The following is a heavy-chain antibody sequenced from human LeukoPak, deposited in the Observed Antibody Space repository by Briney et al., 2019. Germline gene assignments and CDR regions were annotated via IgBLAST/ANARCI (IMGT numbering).Heavy chain of an antibody. CDR1: GGTFISYA. CDR3: ARRKYSGSDFGAFDI. D-gene: IGHD5-12*01. CDR2: FIPLLGTT. V-gene: IGHV1-69*13. J-gene: IGHJ3*02. Sequence: ASVKVSCKASGGTFISYAITWVRQAPGQGLEWMGGFIPLLGTTNYAPRFQGRVTFNADVSSNTAYMELSSLSFDDTAVYYCARRKYSGSDFGAFDIWGQGTMVTVSS.